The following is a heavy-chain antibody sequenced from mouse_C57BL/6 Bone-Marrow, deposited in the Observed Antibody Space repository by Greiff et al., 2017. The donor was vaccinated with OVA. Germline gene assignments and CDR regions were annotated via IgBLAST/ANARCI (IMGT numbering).Heavy chain of an antibody. CDR3: VRGDPQLRYFDY. CDR1: GFTFNPYA. V-gene: IGHV10-3*01. Sequence: EVQVVESGGGLVQPKGSLKLSCAASGFTFNPYAMPWVRPAPGPGLDWVARIRSKSSNYATYYADSVKDRFTISRDDSQSMLYLQMNNLKTEDTAMYYCVRGDPQLRYFDYWGQGTTLTVSS. J-gene: IGHJ2*01. D-gene: IGHD3-2*02. CDR2: IRSKSSNYAT.